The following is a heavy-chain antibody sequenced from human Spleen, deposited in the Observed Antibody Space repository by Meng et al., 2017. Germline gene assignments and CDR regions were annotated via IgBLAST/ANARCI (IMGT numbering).Heavy chain of an antibody. CDR2: ISNNGDT. CDR1: GFTFSNYG. V-gene: IGHV3-23*01. J-gene: IGHJ4*02. Sequence: GESLKISCRTSGFTFSNYGMSWVRQAPGKGLEWVATISNNGDTHYADSMMGRFIISRDDSKNTLYLQVSSLRAEDTAVYYCARDCCSEIGPIDYWGQGTLVTSPQ. D-gene: IGHD2-15*01. CDR3: ARDCCSEIGPIDY.